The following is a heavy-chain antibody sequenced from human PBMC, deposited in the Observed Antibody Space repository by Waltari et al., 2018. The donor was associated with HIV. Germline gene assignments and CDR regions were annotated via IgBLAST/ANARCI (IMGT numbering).Heavy chain of an antibody. J-gene: IGHJ3*02. CDR3: ARRPYCSSASCYPSDARGAFDI. CDR2: IYYSGTT. Sequence: QLQLQQSGPGLVKLSETLSLICTVYGGSISTSGYYWGWIRQPPGKGLEWIGSIYYSGTTYYNPSLSSRVTISADTSRNQFSLWLSSVTAADTAVYYCARRPYCSSASCYPSDARGAFDIWGQGTMVTVSS. V-gene: IGHV4-39*01. D-gene: IGHD2-15*01. CDR1: GGSISTSGYY.